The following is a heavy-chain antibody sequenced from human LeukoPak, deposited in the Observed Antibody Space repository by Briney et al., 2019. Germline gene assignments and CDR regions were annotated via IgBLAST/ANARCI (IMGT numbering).Heavy chain of an antibody. D-gene: IGHD3-3*02. J-gene: IGHJ6*02. CDR3: TKGSHLDV. V-gene: IGHV3-23*01. CDR1: GFTFSTYE. Sequence: PGGSRRLSWAASGFTFSTYEMRWARQAPGKGPEWVSSISESGGRTYYADSVTGRFTISTDNSRSTMYLQINSLRAEDTAVYYCTKGSHLDVWGQGTMVTVSS. CDR2: ISESGGRT.